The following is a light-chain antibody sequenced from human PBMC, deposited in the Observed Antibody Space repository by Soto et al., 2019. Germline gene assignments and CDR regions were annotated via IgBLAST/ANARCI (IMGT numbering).Light chain of an antibody. Sequence: DIQMTQSPSSLSASVGDRVTITCQATQGINNFVNWYQQKPGKAPKLLISVASNLETGAPSRFSRSGSVTDFTFTISSLQAEDIGTYYCQQYHSLPLTFGGGTKVEIK. J-gene: IGKJ4*01. V-gene: IGKV1-33*01. CDR2: VAS. CDR3: QQYHSLPLT. CDR1: QGINNF.